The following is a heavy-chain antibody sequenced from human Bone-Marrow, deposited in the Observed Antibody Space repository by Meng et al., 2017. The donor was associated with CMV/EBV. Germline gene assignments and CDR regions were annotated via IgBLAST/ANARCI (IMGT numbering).Heavy chain of an antibody. V-gene: IGHV3-20*04. CDR1: GFTFDDFG. Sequence: GESLKISCAGAGFTFDDFGMNWVRQAPGKGLEWVAGLNWNGDNTDYADSVRGRFTISRDNAKNSLYLQMNTLRAEDTAVYYCVRHIDWTFDSWGQGTLVTVSS. D-gene: IGHD2-21*01. J-gene: IGHJ4*02. CDR2: LNWNGDNT. CDR3: VRHIDWTFDS.